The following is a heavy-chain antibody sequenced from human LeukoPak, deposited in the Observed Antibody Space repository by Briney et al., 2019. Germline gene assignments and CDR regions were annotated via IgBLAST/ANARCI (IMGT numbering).Heavy chain of an antibody. Sequence: PSQTLSLTCTVSGGSISSGSYYWSWIRQPADKGLEWIGRIYTSGSTNYNPSLESRVTISVDTSNNQFSLRLNSVTAADTAVYYCVRGTWGSDFDYWGQGTLVTVSS. D-gene: IGHD3-16*01. V-gene: IGHV4-61*02. CDR2: IYTSGST. CDR3: VRGTWGSDFDY. J-gene: IGHJ4*02. CDR1: GGSISSGSYY.